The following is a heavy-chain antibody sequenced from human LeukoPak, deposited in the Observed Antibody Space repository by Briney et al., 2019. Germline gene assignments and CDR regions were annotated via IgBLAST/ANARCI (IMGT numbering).Heavy chain of an antibody. CDR3: ARNIYCSSTSCYRNDAFDI. V-gene: IGHV4-59*01. J-gene: IGHJ3*02. Sequence: PSETLSLTCTVSGGSISSYYWSWIRQPPGKGLEWIGYIYYSGSTNYNPSLKSRVTISVDTSKNQFSLKLSSVTAADTAVYYCARNIYCSSTSCYRNDAFDIWGQGTMVTVSS. D-gene: IGHD2-2*01. CDR1: GGSISSYY. CDR2: IYYSGST.